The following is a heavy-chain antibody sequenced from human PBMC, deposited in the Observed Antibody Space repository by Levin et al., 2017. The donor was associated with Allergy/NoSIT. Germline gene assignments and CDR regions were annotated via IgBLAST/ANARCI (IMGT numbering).Heavy chain of an antibody. Sequence: SQTLSLPCSVSDGSININTFYWGWIRQPPEKGLEWIGSIYSSGITYYNPSLKSRLTLSIDTSENLFSLKLTSVTAADTAVYYCARHDQYSSSSLGHWGQGSLVTVTS. CDR2: IYSSGIT. J-gene: IGHJ1*01. CDR3: ARHDQYSSSSLGH. D-gene: IGHD6-6*01. CDR1: DGSININTFY. V-gene: IGHV4-39*01.